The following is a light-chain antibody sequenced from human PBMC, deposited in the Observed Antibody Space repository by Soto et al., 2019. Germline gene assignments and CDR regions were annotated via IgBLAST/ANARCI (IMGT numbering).Light chain of an antibody. CDR3: QQYGSSVGGT. J-gene: IGKJ4*01. Sequence: EIVLTQSPGTLSLSPGERATLSCRASQSVSSGYLAWYQQKPGQAPRLLIYDVSSRATGIQDRFSGSGSGTDFTLSISRLEPEDLAVYYCQQYGSSVGGTFGGGTKVEIK. CDR1: QSVSSGY. V-gene: IGKV3-20*01. CDR2: DVS.